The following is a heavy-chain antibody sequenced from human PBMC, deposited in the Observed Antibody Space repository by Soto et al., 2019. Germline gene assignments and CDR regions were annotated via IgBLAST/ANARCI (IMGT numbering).Heavy chain of an antibody. CDR3: ARAILLWFGDPSYYFDY. Sequence: PSETLSLTCTVSGGSISSYYWSWIRQPPGKGLERIGYIYYSGSTNYNPYHKSRITISVDTSKNQFSLKLSSVTAADTAVYYCARAILLWFGDPSYYFDYWGQGTLVTVSS. D-gene: IGHD3-10*01. V-gene: IGHV4-59*01. CDR2: IYYSGST. CDR1: GGSISSYY. J-gene: IGHJ4*02.